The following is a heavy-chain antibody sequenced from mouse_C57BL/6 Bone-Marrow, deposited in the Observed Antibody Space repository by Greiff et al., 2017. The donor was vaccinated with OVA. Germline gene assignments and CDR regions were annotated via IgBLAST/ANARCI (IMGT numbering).Heavy chain of an antibody. CDR1: FYPFTSSC. CDR3: AREGYDYDVFAY. Sequence: VQLQQPGAELVMPCASVKLSFKSSFYPFTSSCLPLVKPRPGQGLEWIGEIDPSDSYTNYNQKFKGKSTLTVDKSSSTAYMQLSSLTSEDSAVYYCAREGYDYDVFAYWGQGTLVTVSA. CDR2: IDPSDSYT. V-gene: IGHV1-69*01. D-gene: IGHD2-4*01. J-gene: IGHJ3*01.